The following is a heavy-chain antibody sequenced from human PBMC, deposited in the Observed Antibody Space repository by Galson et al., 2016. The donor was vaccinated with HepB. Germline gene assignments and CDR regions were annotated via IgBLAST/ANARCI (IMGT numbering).Heavy chain of an antibody. CDR3: ARGRGVDV. CDR2: ISGSGSST. Sequence: SLRLSCAASGFTFSNYAMSWVRQAPGKGLEWVSLISGSGSSTFYADSVKGRFTISRDNAKNSLYLQMNSLRGEDTAVYYCARGRGVDVWGQGTTVTVSS. CDR1: GFTFSNYA. V-gene: IGHV3-23*01. J-gene: IGHJ6*02.